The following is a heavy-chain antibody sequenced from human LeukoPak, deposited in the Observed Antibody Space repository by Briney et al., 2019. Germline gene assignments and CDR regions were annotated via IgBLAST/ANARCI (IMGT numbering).Heavy chain of an antibody. D-gene: IGHD6-13*01. CDR1: GGSISSYY. CDR2: IYYSGST. Sequence: PETLSLTCTVSGGSISSYYWSWIRQPPGKGLEWIGYIYYSGSTNYNPSLKSRVTISVDTSKNQFSLKLSSVTAADTAVYYCARSRAAAGRVDYWGQGTLVTVSS. CDR3: ARSRAAAGRVDY. V-gene: IGHV4-59*01. J-gene: IGHJ4*02.